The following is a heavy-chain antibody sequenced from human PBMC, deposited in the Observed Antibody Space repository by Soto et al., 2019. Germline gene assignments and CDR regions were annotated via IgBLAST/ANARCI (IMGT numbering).Heavy chain of an antibody. J-gene: IGHJ5*02. D-gene: IGHD3-3*01. CDR2: INAGNGNT. Sequence: ASVKVSCTASGYTFTSHAMHWVRQAPGQRLEWMGWINAGNGNTKYSQKFQGRVTITRDTSASTAYMELSSLRSEDTAVYYCARPNYDFWSGYYNANYNWFDPWGQGTLVTVSS. CDR1: GYTFTSHA. V-gene: IGHV1-3*01. CDR3: ARPNYDFWSGYYNANYNWFDP.